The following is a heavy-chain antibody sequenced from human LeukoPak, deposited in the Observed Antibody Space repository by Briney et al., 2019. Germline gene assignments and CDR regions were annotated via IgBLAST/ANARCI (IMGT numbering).Heavy chain of an antibody. CDR1: GGSISSYY. CDR3: ARWLQFGAFDI. CDR2: IYTSGST. V-gene: IGHV4-4*09. Sequence: SETLSLTCTVSGGSISSYYWSWIRQPPGKGLEWIGYIYTSGSTNYNPSLKSRVTISVDTSKNQFSLKLSSVTAADTAVYYCARWLQFGAFDIWGQGTMVTVSS. J-gene: IGHJ3*02. D-gene: IGHD5-24*01.